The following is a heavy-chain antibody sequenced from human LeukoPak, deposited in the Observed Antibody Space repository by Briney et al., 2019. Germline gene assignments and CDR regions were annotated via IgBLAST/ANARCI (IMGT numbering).Heavy chain of an antibody. CDR1: GGTFSSYA. CDR3: ARCGIAAAGTDWFDP. J-gene: IGHJ5*02. CDR2: IIPIFGTA. Sequence: EASVKVSCKASGGTFSSYAISWVRQAPGQGLEWMGGIIPIFGTANYAQKFQGRVTITADKSTSTAYMELSSLRSEDTAVYYCARCGIAAAGTDWFDPWGQGTLVTVSS. V-gene: IGHV1-69*06. D-gene: IGHD6-13*01.